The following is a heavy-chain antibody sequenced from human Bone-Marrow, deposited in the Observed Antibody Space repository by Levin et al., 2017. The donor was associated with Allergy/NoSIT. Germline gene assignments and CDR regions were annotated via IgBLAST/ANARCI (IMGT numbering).Heavy chain of an antibody. D-gene: IGHD4-17*01. J-gene: IGHJ4*02. CDR2: IKSDGSST. Sequence: AGGSLRLSCAASGFAFSSNWMHWVRQVPGKGLVWVSRIKSDGSSTVYADSVQGRFTISRDNAKSTLYLQMNSLRAEDTAVYYCARDHHYGDWGQGTLVTVSS. CDR1: GFAFSSNW. CDR3: ARDHHYGD. V-gene: IGHV3-74*01.